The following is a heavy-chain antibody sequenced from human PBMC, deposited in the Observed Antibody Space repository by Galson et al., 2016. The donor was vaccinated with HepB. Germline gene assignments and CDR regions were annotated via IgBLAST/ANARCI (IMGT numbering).Heavy chain of an antibody. D-gene: IGHD2/OR15-2a*01. CDR2: AYYSGSS. Sequence: SETLSLTCTVTGGSISPHYWSWIRQAPGKGLEWIGYAYYSGSSNSNPSLKSRVTISVDTSKNQFSLRLSSVTAADTAVYYCARHFPWADYLRTCWGSFDLWGRGTMVTVAP. CDR3: ARHFPWADYLRTCWGSFDL. V-gene: IGHV4-59*08. J-gene: IGHJ3*01. CDR1: GGSISPHY.